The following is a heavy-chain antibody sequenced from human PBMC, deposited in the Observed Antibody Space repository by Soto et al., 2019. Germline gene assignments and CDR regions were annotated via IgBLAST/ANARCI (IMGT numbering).Heavy chain of an antibody. CDR1: GGSISSSSYY. CDR3: ARHRRYGDYPYYFYYMDV. Sequence: SETLSLTCTVSGGSISSSSYYWGWIRQPPGKGLEWIGSIYYSGSTYYNPSLKSRVTISVDTSKNEFSLKLSSVTAADTAVYYCARHRRYGDYPYYFYYMDVWGKGTTVTVSS. CDR2: IYYSGST. J-gene: IGHJ6*03. D-gene: IGHD4-17*01. V-gene: IGHV4-39*01.